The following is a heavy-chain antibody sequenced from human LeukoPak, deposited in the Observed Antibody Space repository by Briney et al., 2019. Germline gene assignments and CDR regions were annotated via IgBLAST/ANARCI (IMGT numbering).Heavy chain of an antibody. J-gene: IGHJ4*02. Sequence: TGGSLRLACAASGFTFSSYSMSWVRQTPGKGLEWVSAISDSGGSTYYAESVRGRFTISRDNSRNTLYLQMISLWPDDTAVYYCAKPFGSGTYYNYFHYWGRGTLVTVS. CDR2: ISDSGGST. D-gene: IGHD3-10*01. CDR3: AKPFGSGTYYNYFHY. CDR1: GFTFSSYS. V-gene: IGHV3-23*01.